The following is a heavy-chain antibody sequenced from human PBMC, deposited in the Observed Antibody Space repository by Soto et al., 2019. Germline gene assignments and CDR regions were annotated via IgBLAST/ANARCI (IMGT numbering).Heavy chain of an antibody. J-gene: IGHJ4*02. CDR1: GFTFSSYA. V-gene: IGHV3-23*01. CDR2: ISGSGGNT. Sequence: GGSLRLSCAASGFTFSSYAMSWVRQAPGKGLEWVSTISGSGGNTHYADSVKGRFTISRDNSKNTVYLQMNSLRAEDTAVYYCAKVAPYCSSTTCYIGYWRQGTLVTVSS. CDR3: AKVAPYCSSTTCYIGY. D-gene: IGHD2-2*01.